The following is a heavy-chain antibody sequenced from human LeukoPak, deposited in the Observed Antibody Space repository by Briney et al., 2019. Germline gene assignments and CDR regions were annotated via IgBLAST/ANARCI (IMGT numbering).Heavy chain of an antibody. Sequence: SETLSLTCTVSGGSISSYYWSWIRQPPGKGLEWIGYIYYSGSTNYNPSLKSRVTISVDTSKNQFSLKLSSVTAADTAVYYCARGRGGRNYYDSSGTPLGYWGQGTLVTVSS. CDR1: GGSISSYY. CDR3: ARGRGGRNYYDSSGTPLGY. D-gene: IGHD3-22*01. V-gene: IGHV4-59*12. CDR2: IYYSGST. J-gene: IGHJ4*02.